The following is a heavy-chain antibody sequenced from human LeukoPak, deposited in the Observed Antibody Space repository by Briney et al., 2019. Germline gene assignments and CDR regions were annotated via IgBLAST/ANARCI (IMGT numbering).Heavy chain of an antibody. CDR3: ARESSDGGWYFDL. CDR2: INHSGST. CDR1: GVSFSGYY. V-gene: IGHV4-34*09. Sequence: SETLSLTCAVYGVSFSGYYWSWIRQPPGKGLEWIGVINHSGSTNYNPSLKSRVTISVDTSKNQFSLKLSSVTAADTAVYYCARESSDGGWYFDLWGRGTQVTVSS. J-gene: IGHJ2*01.